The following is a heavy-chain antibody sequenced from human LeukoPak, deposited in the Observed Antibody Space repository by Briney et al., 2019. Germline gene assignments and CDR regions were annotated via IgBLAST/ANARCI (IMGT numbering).Heavy chain of an antibody. V-gene: IGHV4-59*08. J-gene: IGHJ4*02. D-gene: IGHD2-15*01. CDR3: ARGRTGYCSGGSCHFDY. Sequence: PSETLSLTCTVSGGSISSYYMSWIRQPPGKGLEWIGDIYYSGSTNYNPSLKSRVTISVDTSKNQFSLKLSSVTAADTAVYYCARGRTGYCSGGSCHFDYWGQGTLVTVSS. CDR1: GGSISSYY. CDR2: IYYSGST.